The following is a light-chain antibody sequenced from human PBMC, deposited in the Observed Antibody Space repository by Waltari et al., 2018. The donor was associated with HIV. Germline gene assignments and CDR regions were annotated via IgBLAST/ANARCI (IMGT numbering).Light chain of an antibody. CDR2: EVT. CDR3: VSYISSSTPE. CDR1: ISDVNDYNY. V-gene: IGLV2-14*01. Sequence: HPASMSGSPGQSITISCTGPISDVNDYNYVSWYQHHPDKAPKVIIYEVTRRPSGVSHRFSGSKSGNTASLTISGLLPEDEAEYFCVSYISSSTPEFGGGTKLTVL. J-gene: IGLJ3*02.